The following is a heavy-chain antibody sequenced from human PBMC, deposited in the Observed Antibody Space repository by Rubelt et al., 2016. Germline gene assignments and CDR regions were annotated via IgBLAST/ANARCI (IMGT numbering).Heavy chain of an antibody. CDR2: IYYSGST. D-gene: IGHD2-8*02. V-gene: IGHV4-59*01. J-gene: IGHJ2*01. CDR1: GGSISGYY. CDR3: ARPSCTGYQNWNFDL. Sequence: QVQLQESGPGLVKPSQTLSLTCSVSGGSISGYYWSWIRQPPGKGLEWIGYIYYSGSTKYNPSLKSRVTISVDPSNNQFSLESTSVTAADTAVYFWARPSCTGYQNWNFDLWGRGTLVTVSS.